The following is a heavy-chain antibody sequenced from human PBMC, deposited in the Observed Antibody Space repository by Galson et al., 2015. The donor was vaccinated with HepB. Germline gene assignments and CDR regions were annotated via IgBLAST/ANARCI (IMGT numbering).Heavy chain of an antibody. D-gene: IGHD6-6*01. J-gene: IGHJ6*04. V-gene: IGHV3-23*01. CDR1: GFSFSSYA. CDR2: IGGSGV. CDR3: APRSIPVE. Sequence: SLRLSCAASGFSFSSYAMAWVRQAPGRGLEWVSVIGGSGVHYTDSVKGRFTISRDDSKNTLYLQMDSLRADDTAVYHCAPRSIPVEWGKGTTVTVSS.